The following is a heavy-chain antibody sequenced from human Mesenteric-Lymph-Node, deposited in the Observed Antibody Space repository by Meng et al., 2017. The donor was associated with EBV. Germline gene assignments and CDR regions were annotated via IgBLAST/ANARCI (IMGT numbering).Heavy chain of an antibody. CDR1: GGSISSGNL. J-gene: IGHJ4*02. D-gene: IGHD3-22*01. CDR3: ARVNDSSGYLDY. CDR2: IYHSGSN. Sequence: QLQGRGPGMVKPSGTLTPAGAVSGGSISSGNLWCWVRQPPGKGLEWIGEIYHSGSNNYNPSLKSRVTISVDKSKNQFSLKLSSVTAADTAVYYCARVNDSSGYLDYWGQGTLVTVSS. V-gene: IGHV4-4*02.